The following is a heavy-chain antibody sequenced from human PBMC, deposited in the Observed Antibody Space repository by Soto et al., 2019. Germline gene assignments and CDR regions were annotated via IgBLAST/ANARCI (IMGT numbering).Heavy chain of an antibody. CDR3: ATDDGLESSSSSCFVP. D-gene: IGHD6-6*01. Sequence: GGSLRLSCAASGFTFSSYSMSWVRQAPGKGLEWVSAISVSGGSTYYADSVKGPFTISTDNSKNTRYLQMNSLIAEDAAAYYCATDDGLESSSSSCFVPWGQGTLFTAS. CDR1: GFTFSSYS. J-gene: IGHJ5*02. CDR2: ISVSGGST. V-gene: IGHV3-23*01.